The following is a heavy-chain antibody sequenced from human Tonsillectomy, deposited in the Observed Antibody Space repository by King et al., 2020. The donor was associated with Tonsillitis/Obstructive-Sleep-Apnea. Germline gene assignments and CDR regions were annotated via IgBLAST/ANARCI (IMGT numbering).Heavy chain of an antibody. CDR1: GFTFSSYW. J-gene: IGHJ4*02. D-gene: IGHD3-3*01. Sequence: VQLVESGGGLVQPGGSLRLSCAASGFTFSSYWMSWVRQAPGKGLEWVANIKQDGSEKYYVDSVKGRFTISRDNAKNSLYLQMNSLRAEDTAVYYCARGPSTIFGVAARFFDYWGQGTLVTVSS. CDR2: IKQDGSEK. V-gene: IGHV3-7*01. CDR3: ARGPSTIFGVAARFFDY.